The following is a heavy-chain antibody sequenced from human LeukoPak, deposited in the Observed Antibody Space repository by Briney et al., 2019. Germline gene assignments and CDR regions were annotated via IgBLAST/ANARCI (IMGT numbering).Heavy chain of an antibody. CDR3: ARAKRGSGYSYGRFDY. Sequence: SVKVSCKASGGTFSSYAISWVRQAPGQGLEWMGRIIPILGIANYAQKFQGRVTITADKSTSTAYMELSSLRSEDTAVYYCARAKRGSGYSYGRFDYWGQGTLVTVSS. CDR1: GGTFSSYA. D-gene: IGHD5-18*01. V-gene: IGHV1-69*04. CDR2: IIPILGIA. J-gene: IGHJ4*02.